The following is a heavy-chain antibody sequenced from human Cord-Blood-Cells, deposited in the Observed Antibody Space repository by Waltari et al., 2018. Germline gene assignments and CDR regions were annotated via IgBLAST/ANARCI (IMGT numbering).Heavy chain of an antibody. Sequence: QLQLQESGPGLVKPSETLSLTCTVSGGSISSSSYYWGWIRQPPGKGLECIGSIYYSGGTYDTPSLKSRGTISVDTSKNQFSLKLSSVTAADTAVYYCASYGSGSYYNGNFDYWGQGTLVTVSS. CDR1: GGSISSSSYY. V-gene: IGHV4-39*01. CDR3: ASYGSGSYYNGNFDY. CDR2: IYYSGGT. J-gene: IGHJ4*02. D-gene: IGHD3-10*01.